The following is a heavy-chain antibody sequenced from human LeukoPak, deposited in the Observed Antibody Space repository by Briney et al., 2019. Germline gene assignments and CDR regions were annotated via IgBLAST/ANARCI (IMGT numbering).Heavy chain of an antibody. V-gene: IGHV3-49*04. J-gene: IGHJ6*03. CDR3: TRELRYFDWLLSDDYYYYMDV. Sequence: GGSLRLSCAASGFTFSSYGMSWVRQAPGKGLEWVGFIRSKAYGGTTEYAASVKGRFTISRDDSKSIAYLQMNSLKTEDTAVYYCTRELRYFDWLLSDDYYYYMDVWGKGTTVTISS. D-gene: IGHD3-9*01. CDR2: IRSKAYGGTT. CDR1: GFTFSSYG.